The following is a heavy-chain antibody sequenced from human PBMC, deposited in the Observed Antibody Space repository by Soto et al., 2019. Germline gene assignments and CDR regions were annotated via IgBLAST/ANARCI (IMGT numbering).Heavy chain of an antibody. CDR1: GYSFTKYG. D-gene: IGHD2-2*01. CDR2: INPGNGDT. J-gene: IGHJ6*02. CDR3: ARTDCSSTSCYNYYYYGMDV. V-gene: IGHV1-3*01. Sequence: QVQLVKSGTEVKKPGASVKVSCKTSGYSFTKYGLHWVRQAPGQRLEWMGWINPGNGDTKYSQKFQVRVTITRDTSATTAYMELSSVRSEDSAVFYCARTDCSSTSCYNYYYYGMDVWGQGTTVTVSS.